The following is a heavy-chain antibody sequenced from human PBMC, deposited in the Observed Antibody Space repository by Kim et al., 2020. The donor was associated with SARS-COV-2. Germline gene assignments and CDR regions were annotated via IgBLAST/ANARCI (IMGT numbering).Heavy chain of an antibody. Sequence: GGSLRLSCAASGFTFSSYSMNWVRQAPGKGLEWVSSISSKSSYKYYADSVKGRFTISRDNAENSLYLQMNSLRAEDTAVYYCGRGGVYDSMDVWGQGTAV. D-gene: IGHD3-22*01. CDR2: ISSKSSYK. CDR1: GFTFSSYS. V-gene: IGHV3-21*01. J-gene: IGHJ6*02. CDR3: GRGGVYDSMDV.